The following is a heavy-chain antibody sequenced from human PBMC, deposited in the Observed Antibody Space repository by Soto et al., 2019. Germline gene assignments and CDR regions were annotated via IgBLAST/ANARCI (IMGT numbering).Heavy chain of an antibody. D-gene: IGHD3-22*01. Sequence: QVQLQQWGAGLLKPSETLSLTCAVYGGSFSGYYWSWIRQPPGKGLEWIGEINHSGSTNYNPSLKSRVTISVDTSKNQFSLKLSSVTAADTAVYYCARVIGNGYYFGWFDPWGQGTLVTVSS. CDR2: INHSGST. CDR1: GGSFSGYY. V-gene: IGHV4-34*01. CDR3: ARVIGNGYYFGWFDP. J-gene: IGHJ5*02.